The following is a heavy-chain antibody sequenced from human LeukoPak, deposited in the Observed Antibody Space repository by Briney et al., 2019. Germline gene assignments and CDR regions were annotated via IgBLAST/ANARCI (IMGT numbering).Heavy chain of an antibody. Sequence: GGSLRLSCAASGFTFSSYGMHWVRQAPGKGLEWVAFIRYDGSNKYYADSVKGRFTISRDNSKNTLYVQMNSLRAEDTAVYYCAKTYYYGSGSYYPRYYYYGMDVWGQGTTVTVSS. V-gene: IGHV3-30*02. CDR3: AKTYYYGSGSYYPRYYYYGMDV. J-gene: IGHJ6*02. CDR2: IRYDGSNK. D-gene: IGHD3-10*01. CDR1: GFTFSSYG.